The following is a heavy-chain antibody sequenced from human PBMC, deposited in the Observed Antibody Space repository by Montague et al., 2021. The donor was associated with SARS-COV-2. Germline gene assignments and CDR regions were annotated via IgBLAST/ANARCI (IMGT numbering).Heavy chain of an antibody. D-gene: IGHD6-13*01. CDR1: GGSISRYS. J-gene: IGHJ3*02. Sequence: SETRSLTCTVSGGSISRYSWTWIRQPPGKGLEWMGIINNSGTPNTNPSPPIQVTISVDTSKTKFPLKLSSVAAADTAVYYCARVGRGSSWYEVAFDIWGQGTMVTVSS. CDR2: INNSGTP. V-gene: IGHV4-59*01. CDR3: ARVGRGSSWYEVAFDI.